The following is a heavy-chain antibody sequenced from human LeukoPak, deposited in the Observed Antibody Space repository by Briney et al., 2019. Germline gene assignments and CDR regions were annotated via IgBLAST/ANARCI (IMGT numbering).Heavy chain of an antibody. CDR2: ISAYNGNT. J-gene: IGHJ4*02. D-gene: IGHD5-24*01. CDR1: GYTFTSYG. CDR3: ASDVAREFDY. V-gene: IGHV1-18*01. Sequence: ASVKVSCKASGYTFTSYGISWVRQAPGQGLEWMGWISAYNGNTNYAQKLQGRVTMTRDTSTTTVYLELSGLRSEDTAVYYCASDVAREFDYWGQGTLVTVSS.